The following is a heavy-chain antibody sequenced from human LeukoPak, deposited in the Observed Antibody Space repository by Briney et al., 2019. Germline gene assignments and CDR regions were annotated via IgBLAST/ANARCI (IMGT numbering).Heavy chain of an antibody. CDR2: ISYDGSNK. V-gene: IGHV3-30*18. D-gene: IGHD4-23*01. CDR3: AKVKLPIGYYGMDV. J-gene: IGHJ6*02. CDR1: GFTFSSYG. Sequence: GGSLRLSCAASGFTFSSYGMPWVRQAPGKGLEWVAVISYDGSNKYYADSVKGRFTISRDNSKNTLYLQMNSLRAEDTAVYYCAKVKLPIGYYGMDVWGQGTTVTVSS.